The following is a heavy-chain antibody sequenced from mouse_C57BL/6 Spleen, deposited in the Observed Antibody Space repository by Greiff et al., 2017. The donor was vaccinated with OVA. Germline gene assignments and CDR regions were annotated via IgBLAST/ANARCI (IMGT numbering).Heavy chain of an antibody. CDR1: GYTFTSYW. D-gene: IGHD4-1*01. J-gene: IGHJ2*01. Sequence: QVHVKQSGAELVKPGASVKMSCKASGYTFTSYWITWVKQRPGQGLEWIGDIYPGSGSTNYNEKFKSKATLTVDTSSSTAYMQLSSLTSEDSAVYYCARLTGIYFDYWGQGTTLTVSS. V-gene: IGHV1-55*01. CDR2: IYPGSGST. CDR3: ARLTGIYFDY.